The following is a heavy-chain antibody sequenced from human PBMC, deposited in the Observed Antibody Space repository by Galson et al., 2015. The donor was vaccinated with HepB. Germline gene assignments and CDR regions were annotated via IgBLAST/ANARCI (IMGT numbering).Heavy chain of an antibody. Sequence: SETLSLTCTVSGGSISSYYWSWIRQPPGKGLEWIGYIYYSGSTNYNPSLKRRVTISVDTSKNQFSLKLSSVTAADTAVYYCARHKPTTVTTLDAFDIWGQGTMVTVSS. V-gene: IGHV4-59*08. J-gene: IGHJ3*02. CDR2: IYYSGST. D-gene: IGHD4-17*01. CDR1: GGSISSYY. CDR3: ARHKPTTVTTLDAFDI.